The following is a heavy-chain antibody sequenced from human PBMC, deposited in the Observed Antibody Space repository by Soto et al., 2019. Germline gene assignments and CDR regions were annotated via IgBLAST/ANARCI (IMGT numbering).Heavy chain of an antibody. CDR2: ISYDGSNK. V-gene: IGHV3-30*03. Sequence: PGGSLRLSCAASGFTFSSYGMHWVRQAPGKGLEWVAVISYDGSNKYYADSVKGRFTISRDNSKNTLYLQMNSLRAEDTAAYYCATTGPYWGQGTLVTRLL. J-gene: IGHJ4*02. CDR3: ATTGPY. CDR1: GFTFSSYG.